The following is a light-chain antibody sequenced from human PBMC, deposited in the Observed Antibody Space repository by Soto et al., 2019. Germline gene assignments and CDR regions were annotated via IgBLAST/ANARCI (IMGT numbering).Light chain of an antibody. J-gene: IGLJ2*01. CDR2: LNSDGSH. Sequence: QPVLTQSPSASASLGASVKLTCTLSSGHSSYAIAWHQQQPEKGPRFLMKLNSDGSHSKGDGIPDRFSGSSSGTERYLTISSRQSEDEADDYCQTWDTGIRVFGGGTKLT. V-gene: IGLV4-69*01. CDR3: QTWDTGIRV. CDR1: SGHSSYA.